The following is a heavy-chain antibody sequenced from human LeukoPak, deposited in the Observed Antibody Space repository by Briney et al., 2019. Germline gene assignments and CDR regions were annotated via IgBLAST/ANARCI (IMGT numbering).Heavy chain of an antibody. CDR2: ISYDGSKK. D-gene: IGHD6-19*01. CDR3: SKTIAVADPTDY. Sequence: GGSLRLSCAASGITFSSYGMNWVRQAPGKGLEWVAFISYDGSKKYYADSVKGRFTISRDNSKNTLYLQMNSLRAEDTAVYYCSKTIAVADPTDYWGQGTLVTVSS. J-gene: IGHJ4*02. CDR1: GITFSSYG. V-gene: IGHV3-30*02.